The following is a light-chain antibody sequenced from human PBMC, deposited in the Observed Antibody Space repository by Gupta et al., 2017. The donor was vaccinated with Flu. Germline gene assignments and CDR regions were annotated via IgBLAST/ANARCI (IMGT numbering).Light chain of an antibody. CDR1: SSNIATNG. CDR2: STN. V-gene: IGLV1-44*01. CDR3: AVWDDSLSAWV. Sequence: QSVLTQPPSAPGTPGQRVRMSCSGGSSNIATNGVDWYQQFPGTAPKLVMYSTNQRPSGVPDRFSGSAFGSSASLAISGLQFEDEADYYCAVWDDSLSAWVFGGGTKLTGL. J-gene: IGLJ3*02.